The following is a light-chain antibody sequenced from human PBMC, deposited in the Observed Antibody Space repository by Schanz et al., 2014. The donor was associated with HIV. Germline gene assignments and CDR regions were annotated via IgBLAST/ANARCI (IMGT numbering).Light chain of an antibody. V-gene: IGLV1-51*01. CDR2: DND. J-gene: IGLJ2*01. CDR1: TSNIANNL. CDR3: GTWDNSLSGGI. Sequence: QSVLTQLPVGDEAPGQKVTISGDGSTSNIANNLVSWFQQVPGAAPKLLIYDNDKRPSGIPDRFSGSKSGTSATLDITGLQTGDEADYYCGTWDNSLSGGIFGGGTKLTVL.